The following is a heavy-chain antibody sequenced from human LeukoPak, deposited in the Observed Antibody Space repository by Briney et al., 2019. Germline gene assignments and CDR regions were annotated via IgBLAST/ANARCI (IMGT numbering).Heavy chain of an antibody. CDR3: AKDGSSGIAATADAFDI. V-gene: IGHV3-23*01. CDR2: ISGSGGST. Sequence: GGSLRLSCAASGFTFNNYAMSWVRQAPGKGLEWVSSISGSGGSTHYADSVKGRFTISRDNSKNTLYLQMNSLRAEDTAVYYCAKDGSSGIAATADAFDIWGQGTMVTVSS. CDR1: GFTFNNYA. J-gene: IGHJ3*02. D-gene: IGHD6-13*01.